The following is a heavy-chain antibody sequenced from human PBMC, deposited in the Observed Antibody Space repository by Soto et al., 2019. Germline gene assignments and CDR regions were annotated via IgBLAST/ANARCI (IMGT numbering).Heavy chain of an antibody. J-gene: IGHJ3*02. D-gene: IGHD2-15*01. CDR2: IYYSGST. CDR1: GGSFSSSIYY. V-gene: IGHV4-39*01. Sequence: QLQLQEPGPGLVKPSETLSLTCTVSGGSFSSSIYYWGWIRQPPGKGLEWIGSIYYSGSTYYNAYLMRRVTTSVDTSKNQFSLKMSSVTAADTAVYYCARHQGYCSGGSCYPDAFDIWGKGTMVTVSS. CDR3: ARHQGYCSGGSCYPDAFDI.